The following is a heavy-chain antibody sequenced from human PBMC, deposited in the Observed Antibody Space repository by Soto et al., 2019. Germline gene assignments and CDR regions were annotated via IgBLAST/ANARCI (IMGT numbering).Heavy chain of an antibody. Sequence: QVQLVQSGAEVKKPGSSVKVSCKASGGTFSSYAISWVRQAPGQGLEWMGGIIPIFGTANYAQKFQGRVTITADESTSTAYMELSSLRSEDTAVYYCARVPYGDTNDYYYGMDVWGQGTTVTVSS. V-gene: IGHV1-69*01. D-gene: IGHD4-17*01. CDR2: IIPIFGTA. J-gene: IGHJ6*02. CDR1: GGTFSSYA. CDR3: ARVPYGDTNDYYYGMDV.